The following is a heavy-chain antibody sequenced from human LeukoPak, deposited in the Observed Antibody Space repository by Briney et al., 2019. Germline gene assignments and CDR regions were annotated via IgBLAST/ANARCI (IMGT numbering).Heavy chain of an antibody. CDR3: ARGFGGVIVIPYYFDY. D-gene: IGHD3-16*02. Sequence: PSETLSLTCTVSGGSISSGDYYWSWIRQPPGKGLEWIGYIYYSGSTYYNPSLKSRVTISVDRSKNQFSLKLSSVTAADTAVYYCARGFGGVIVIPYYFDYWGQGTLVTVSS. V-gene: IGHV4-30-4*01. CDR1: GGSISSGDYY. J-gene: IGHJ4*02. CDR2: IYYSGST.